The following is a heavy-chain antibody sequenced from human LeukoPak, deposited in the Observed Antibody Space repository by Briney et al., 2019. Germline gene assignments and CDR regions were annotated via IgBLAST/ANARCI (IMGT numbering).Heavy chain of an antibody. CDR1: GFTITDYG. Sequence: GGSLRLSCAASGFTITDYGMSWVRQVPGKGLEWVCSINWNGGRTGYAGSVKGRFTISRDNAKNSLYLQVNSLRAEDTALYYCARGFRAVTTDTPIYYYYYYMDVWGKGATVTASS. D-gene: IGHD4-17*01. V-gene: IGHV3-20*04. J-gene: IGHJ6*03. CDR2: INWNGGRT. CDR3: ARGFRAVTTDTPIYYYYYYMDV.